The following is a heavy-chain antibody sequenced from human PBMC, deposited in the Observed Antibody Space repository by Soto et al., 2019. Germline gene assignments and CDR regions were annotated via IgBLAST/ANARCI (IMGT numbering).Heavy chain of an antibody. V-gene: IGHV4-34*01. CDR3: ARGRGEYSGYEQVDY. CDR1: GGSISSYY. D-gene: IGHD5-12*01. CDR2: INHSGST. J-gene: IGHJ4*02. Sequence: PSETLSLTCTVSGGSISSYYWSWIRQPPGKGLEWIGEINHSGSTNYNPSLKSRVTISVDTSKNQFSLKLSSVTAADTAVYYCARGRGEYSGYEQVDYWGQGTLVTVSS.